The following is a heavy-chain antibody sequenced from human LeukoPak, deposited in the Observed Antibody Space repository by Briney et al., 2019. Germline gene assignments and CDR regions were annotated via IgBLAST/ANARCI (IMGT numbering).Heavy chain of an antibody. J-gene: IGHJ4*02. D-gene: IGHD2-2*01. V-gene: IGHV3-48*03. CDR3: VRYCSTTSCSD. CDR1: GFTFSSYE. Sequence: GGSLRLSCAASGFTFSSYEMNWVRQAPGKGLEWVSYISSSGSTIYYADSVKGRFTISRDNAKNSLYLQMNSLRAEDTAVYFCVRYCSTTSCSDWGQGTLVTVSS. CDR2: ISSSGSTI.